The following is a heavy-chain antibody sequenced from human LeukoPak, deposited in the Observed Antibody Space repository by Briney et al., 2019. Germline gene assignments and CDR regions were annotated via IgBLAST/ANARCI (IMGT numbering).Heavy chain of an antibody. CDR3: ARHWKTYYYGSGSPNNWFDP. V-gene: IGHV4-34*01. D-gene: IGHD3-10*01. CDR2: INHSGST. Sequence: SETLSLTCAVYGGSLSGYYWSWIRQPPGKGLEWIGEINHSGSTNYNPSLKSRVTISVDTSKNQFSLKLSSVTAADTAVYYCARHWKTYYYGSGSPNNWFDPWGQGTLVTVSS. J-gene: IGHJ5*02. CDR1: GGSLSGYY.